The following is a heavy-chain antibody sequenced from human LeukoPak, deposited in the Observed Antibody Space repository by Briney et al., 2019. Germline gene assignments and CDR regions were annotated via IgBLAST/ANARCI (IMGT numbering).Heavy chain of an antibody. Sequence: ASVTVSCKVSGYTLTELSMHWVRQAPGKGLEWMGGFDPEDGETIYAQKFQGRVTMTEDTSTDTAYMELSSLRSEDTAVYYCATDSGGWYVRSFDYWGQGTLVTVSS. J-gene: IGHJ4*02. CDR1: GYTLTELS. CDR2: FDPEDGET. CDR3: ATDSGGWYVRSFDY. V-gene: IGHV1-24*01. D-gene: IGHD6-19*01.